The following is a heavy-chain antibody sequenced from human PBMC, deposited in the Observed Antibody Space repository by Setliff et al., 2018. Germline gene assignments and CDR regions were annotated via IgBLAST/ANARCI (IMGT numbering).Heavy chain of an antibody. J-gene: IGHJ4*02. Sequence: LSLTCTVSGDSISAASIMAWIRQPPGKGLEFIGYVYYSGAAKYDPSLKSRVTMSVDTSKTQFSLKLNSMTTADTAVYYCARGGTYRYFDYWGQGTLVTVSS. V-gene: IGHV4-59*01. CDR1: GDSISAAS. D-gene: IGHD2-15*01. CDR3: ARGGTYRYFDY. CDR2: VYYSGAA.